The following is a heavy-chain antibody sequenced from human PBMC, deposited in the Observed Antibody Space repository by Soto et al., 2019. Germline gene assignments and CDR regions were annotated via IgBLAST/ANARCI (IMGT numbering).Heavy chain of an antibody. CDR1: GGSISSYY. CDR3: ARPRYWSSSHDAFDI. Sequence: SEPLSLTCAVSGGSISSYYWSWIRQPPGKGLEWIGYIYYSGSTNYNPSLKSRVTISVDTSKNQFSLKLSSVTAADTAVYYCARPRYWSSSHDAFDIWGQGTMVTVSS. D-gene: IGHD6-13*01. CDR2: IYYSGST. J-gene: IGHJ3*02. V-gene: IGHV4-59*08.